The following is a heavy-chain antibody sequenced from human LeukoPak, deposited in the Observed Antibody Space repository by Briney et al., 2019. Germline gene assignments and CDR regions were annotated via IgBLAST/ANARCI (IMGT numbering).Heavy chain of an antibody. D-gene: IGHD6-19*01. Sequence: SETLSLTCAVSGESISSGTWWNWVRQPPGKGLEWIGEVYHDGSTKCNPSLKSRVTMSVDKSSNQFSLNLNSVTAADTAVYYCALIPRGIAVPGTDLWGQGTLVTVSS. CDR1: GESISSGTW. CDR3: ALIPRGIAVPGTDL. V-gene: IGHV4-4*02. CDR2: VYHDGST. J-gene: IGHJ5*02.